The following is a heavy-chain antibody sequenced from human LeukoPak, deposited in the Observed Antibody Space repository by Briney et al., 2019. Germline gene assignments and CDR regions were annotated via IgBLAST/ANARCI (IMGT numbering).Heavy chain of an antibody. CDR3: ARQGYCSGGNCYRWFDP. CDR1: GYSISSGYY. Sequence: SETLSLTCAVSGYSISSGYYWGWIRQPPGKGLEWIGSIYHSGDTYYNPSLKSRVTISVDTSKDQFSLKLNSVTAADTAVYHCARQGYCSGGNCYRWFDPWGRGILVTVSS. J-gene: IGHJ5*02. CDR2: IYHSGDT. D-gene: IGHD2-15*01. V-gene: IGHV4-38-2*01.